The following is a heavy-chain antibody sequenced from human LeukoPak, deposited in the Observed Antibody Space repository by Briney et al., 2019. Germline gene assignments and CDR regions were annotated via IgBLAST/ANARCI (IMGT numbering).Heavy chain of an antibody. V-gene: IGHV4-34*01. J-gene: IGHJ6*02. D-gene: IGHD2-15*01. CDR3: ASVRYCSGGSCYRHYYGMDV. Sequence: SETLSLTCAVYGGSFSGYYWSWIRQPPGKGLEWIGEINHSGSTNYNPSLKSRVTISVDTSKNQFSLKLSSVTAADTAVYYCASVRYCSGGSCYRHYYGMDVWGQGTTVTVSS. CDR1: GGSFSGYY. CDR2: INHSGST.